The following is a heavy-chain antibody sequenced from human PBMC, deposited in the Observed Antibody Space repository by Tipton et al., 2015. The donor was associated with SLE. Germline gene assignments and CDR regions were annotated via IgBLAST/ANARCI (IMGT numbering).Heavy chain of an antibody. D-gene: IGHD1-7*01. V-gene: IGHV1-69*01. CDR2: IIPVFGTA. CDR3: ASRVELHVDYYYGIDV. Sequence: QLVQSGAEVKKPRSSVKVSCKASGGTFSSYAISWVRQAPGQGLEWMGGIIPVFGTANYAQKFQGRVTITADESTSSAYMELSSLRSEDTAVYYCASRVELHVDYYYGIDVWGQGTTVTVSS. CDR1: GGTFSSYA. J-gene: IGHJ6*02.